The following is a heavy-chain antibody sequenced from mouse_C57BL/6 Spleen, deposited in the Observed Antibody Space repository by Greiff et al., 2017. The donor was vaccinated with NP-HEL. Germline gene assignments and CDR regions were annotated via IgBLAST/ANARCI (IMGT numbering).Heavy chain of an antibody. CDR3: ARYREYGNYHDYYAMDY. J-gene: IGHJ4*01. Sequence: QVQLQQSGAELVKPGASVKISCKASGYAFSSYWMNWVKQRPGKGLEWIGQIYPGDGDTNYNGKFKGKATLTADKSSSTAYMQLSSLTSEDSAVYFCARYREYGNYHDYYAMDYWGQGTSVTVSS. CDR1: GYAFSSYW. CDR2: IYPGDGDT. D-gene: IGHD2-1*01. V-gene: IGHV1-80*01.